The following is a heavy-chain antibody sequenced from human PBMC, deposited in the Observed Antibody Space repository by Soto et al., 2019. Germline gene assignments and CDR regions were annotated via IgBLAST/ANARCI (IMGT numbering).Heavy chain of an antibody. CDR1: RGRLSSNTAT. D-gene: IGHD6-19*01. V-gene: IGHV6-1*01. CDR3: ARGVAGSGFDL. CDR2: TYYRSNWRH. J-gene: IGHJ4*02. Sequence: QSRSLTGAISRGRLSSNTATWNWIRSSPSRGLEWLGRTYYRSNWRHDYAVSVKSRITVNPDTSKNHFSLQLNSVTPDDTAVYYCARGVAGSGFDLWGQGTLVTVS.